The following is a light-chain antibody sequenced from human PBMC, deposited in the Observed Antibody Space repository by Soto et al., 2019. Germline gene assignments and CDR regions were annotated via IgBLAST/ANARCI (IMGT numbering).Light chain of an antibody. CDR3: QQYYSTPPYT. J-gene: IGKJ2*01. CDR1: QSVLYSSNNKNY. Sequence: DIVMTQSPDSLAVSLGERATINCKSSQSVLYSSNNKNYLAWYQKKAGQPPKLLIYWASTRESGVPDRFSGSGSGTDFTLTISRLQAEDVSVYYCQQYYSTPPYTFGQGTKLEIK. CDR2: WAS. V-gene: IGKV4-1*01.